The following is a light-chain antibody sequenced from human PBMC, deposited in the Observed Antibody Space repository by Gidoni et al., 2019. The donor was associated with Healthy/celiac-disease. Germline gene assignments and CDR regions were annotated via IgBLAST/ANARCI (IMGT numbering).Light chain of an antibody. Sequence: EIVMTQPPSSLSVSPGERATLTCRASQSVSSNSAWYQQKPGQAPRLLIYGASTRAAGIPARFSGSGSGTEFTLTISSLQSEDFAVYYCQQYNNWPPYTFGQGTKLEIK. CDR1: QSVSSN. V-gene: IGKV3-15*01. CDR2: GAS. CDR3: QQYNNWPPYT. J-gene: IGKJ2*01.